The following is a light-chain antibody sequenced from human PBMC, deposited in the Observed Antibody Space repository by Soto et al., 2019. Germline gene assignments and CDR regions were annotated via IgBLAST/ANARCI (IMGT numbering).Light chain of an antibody. V-gene: IGLV2-11*01. CDR3: YSYGGRYSLV. CDR1: SSDVGGYNY. J-gene: IGLJ2*01. CDR2: DVS. Sequence: QSALTQPRSVSGSPGQSVTISCTGTSSDVGGYNYVSWYQQHPGKAPKLMIYDVSKRPSGVPDRFSGSKSGNTASLTISGLQAEDDGDYYCYSYGGRYSLVFGGGTKVTVL.